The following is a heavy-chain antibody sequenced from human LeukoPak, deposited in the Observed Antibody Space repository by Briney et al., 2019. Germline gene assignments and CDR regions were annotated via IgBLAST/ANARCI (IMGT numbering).Heavy chain of an antibody. D-gene: IGHD3-10*01. Sequence: GASVKVSCKASGYTFTSYGISWVRQAPGQGLEWMGWISAYNGNTNYAQKLQGRVTMTTDTSTSTAYMELRSLRSDDTAVYYCARDYYYGSGNLPTDSKYYYYGMDVWGQGTTVTVSS. CDR2: ISAYNGNT. V-gene: IGHV1-18*01. J-gene: IGHJ6*02. CDR1: GYTFTSYG. CDR3: ARDYYYGSGNLPTDSKYYYYGMDV.